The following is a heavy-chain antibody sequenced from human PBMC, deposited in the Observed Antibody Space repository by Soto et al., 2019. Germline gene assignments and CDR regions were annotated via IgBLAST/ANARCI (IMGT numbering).Heavy chain of an antibody. CDR1: GFNFNNYG. V-gene: IGHV3-33*01. CDR2: IWNDGSNS. J-gene: IGHJ6*02. CDR3: ARRQIPPPTRGAANARGGMDV. Sequence: QVQLVESGGGVVQPGRSLRLSWAASGFNFNNYGMNWVRQAPGKGLEWLAVIWNDGSNSSYANSVKGRFTISRDNSKNTRYLQMRSLRAEDRAVYYCARRQIPPPTRGAANARGGMDVWRQGTTVTVSS. D-gene: IGHD6-13*01.